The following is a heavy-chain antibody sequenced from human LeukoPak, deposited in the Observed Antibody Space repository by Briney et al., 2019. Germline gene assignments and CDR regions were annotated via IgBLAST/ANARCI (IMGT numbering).Heavy chain of an antibody. CDR1: GFTFSTYG. CDR2: IWYDGTRK. V-gene: IGHV3-33*01. J-gene: IGHJ6*02. CDR3: ARDRCSSTNCYEGYYYGMDV. D-gene: IGHD2-2*01. Sequence: PGGSLRLSCVASGFTFSTYGMHWVPQAPGKGLEGLAVIWYDGTRKYYAESVEGRFTISRDNSQNMVYLQMNSLRAEDTAVFYCARDRCSSTNCYEGYYYGMDVWGQGTTVTVSS.